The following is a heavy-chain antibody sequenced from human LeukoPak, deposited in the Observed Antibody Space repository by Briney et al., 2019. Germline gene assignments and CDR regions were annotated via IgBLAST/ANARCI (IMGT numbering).Heavy chain of an antibody. CDR2: INQDGSEK. CDR1: GFTFSSYR. D-gene: IGHD5-12*01. Sequence: GGSLRLSCAASGFTFSSYRMSWIRQAPGKGLEWVANINQDGSEKYYVDSVKGRFTISRDNAKNSLYLQMNSLRAEDTAVYYCARDRSGYSGYDLFDYWGQGSLVTVSS. V-gene: IGHV3-7*01. CDR3: ARDRSGYSGYDLFDY. J-gene: IGHJ4*02.